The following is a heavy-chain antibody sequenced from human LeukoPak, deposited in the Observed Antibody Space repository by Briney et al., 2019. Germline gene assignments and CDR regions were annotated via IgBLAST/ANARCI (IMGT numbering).Heavy chain of an antibody. CDR1: GYTFTGYY. V-gene: IGHV1-2*02. Sequence: ASVKVSCKASGYTFTGYYMHWVRQAPGQGLEWMGWINPNSGGTNYAQKFQGRVTMTRDTSISTAYMELSRLRSDDTAVYYCARAGHPLGVAFDIWGQGTMVTVSS. CDR2: INPNSGGT. J-gene: IGHJ3*02. CDR3: ARAGHPLGVAFDI.